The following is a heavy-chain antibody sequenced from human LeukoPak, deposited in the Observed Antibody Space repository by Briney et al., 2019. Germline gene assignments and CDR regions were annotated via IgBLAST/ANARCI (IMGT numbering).Heavy chain of an antibody. CDR3: VKDKQGTNYYNYYMDV. J-gene: IGHJ6*03. D-gene: IGHD3-10*01. CDR1: GFTFDDYA. CDR2: ISWNSGTK. Sequence: GRSLRLSCAASGFTFDDYAMHWVRQAPGKGLEWVSGISWNSGTKGYADSVRGRFTISRDNAKNSLYLQMNSLRVEDTALNYCVKDKQGTNYYNYYMDVWGKGTTVTVSS. V-gene: IGHV3-9*01.